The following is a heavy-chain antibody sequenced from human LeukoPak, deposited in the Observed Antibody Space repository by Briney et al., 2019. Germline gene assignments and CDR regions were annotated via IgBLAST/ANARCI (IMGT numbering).Heavy chain of an antibody. CDR2: IYTSGST. V-gene: IGHV4-61*02. J-gene: IGHJ5*02. Sequence: SQTLSLTCTVSGGSISSGSYYWSWIRQPAGKGLEWIGRIYTSGSTNYNPSLKSRVTISVDTSKNQFSLKLSSVTAADAAVYYCARDIGATTSNWFGPWGQGTLVTVSS. CDR1: GGSISSGSYY. CDR3: ARDIGATTSNWFGP. D-gene: IGHD5-12*01.